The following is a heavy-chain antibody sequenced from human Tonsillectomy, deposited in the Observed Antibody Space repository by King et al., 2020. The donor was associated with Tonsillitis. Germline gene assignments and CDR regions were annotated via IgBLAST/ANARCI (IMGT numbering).Heavy chain of an antibody. V-gene: IGHV3-30*18. CDR2: ISYDGSNN. Sequence: QLVQSGGGVVQTGRSLRLSCAASGFTFSSYGMHWVRQAPGKGLEWVAVISYDGSNNYYADSVKGRFTISIDTSKNTLYLQMNSLRAEDTAVYYCPKDQGHQWLAINYDYHCMDVGGQGTTVTVAS. J-gene: IGHJ6*02. CDR1: GFTFSSYG. CDR3: PKDQGHQWLAINYDYHCMDV. D-gene: IGHD6-19*01.